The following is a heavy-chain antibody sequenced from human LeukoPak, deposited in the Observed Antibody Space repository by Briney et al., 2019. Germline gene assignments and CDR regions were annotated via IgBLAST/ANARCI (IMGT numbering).Heavy chain of an antibody. Sequence: SETLSLTCAVSGGSISSHYWSWIRQPPGKGLEWIGHIYYIGSTNYNPSLESRVTISVDTSKNQFSLRLSSVTAADTAVYYCARDPDSRYSSSHDAFDIWDQGTMVTVSS. V-gene: IGHV4-59*11. D-gene: IGHD6-6*01. CDR2: IYYIGST. CDR3: ARDPDSRYSSSHDAFDI. J-gene: IGHJ3*02. CDR1: GGSISSHY.